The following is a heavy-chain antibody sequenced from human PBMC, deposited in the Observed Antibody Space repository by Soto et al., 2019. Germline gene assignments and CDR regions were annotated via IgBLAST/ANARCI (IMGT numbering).Heavy chain of an antibody. D-gene: IGHD3-22*01. CDR1: GGSISSYY. CDR2: IYYSGST. CDR3: ARHLLLYYYDSSGYYLRDAFDI. J-gene: IGHJ3*02. Sequence: SETLSLTCTFSGGSISSYYWSLIRQPPGKGLEWIGYIYYSGSTNYNPSLKSRVTISVDTSKNQFSLKLSSVTAADTAVYYCARHLLLYYYDSSGYYLRDAFDIWGQGTMVTVSS. V-gene: IGHV4-59*08.